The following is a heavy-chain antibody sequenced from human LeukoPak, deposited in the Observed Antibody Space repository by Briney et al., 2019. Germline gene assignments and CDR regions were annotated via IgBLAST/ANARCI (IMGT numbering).Heavy chain of an antibody. D-gene: IGHD3-10*01. J-gene: IGHJ3*02. V-gene: IGHV1-18*01. Sequence: ASVKVSCKASGYTFTSYGISWVRQAPGQGLEWMGWISAYNGNTNYAQKFQGRVTMTRDTSTSTVYMELSSLRSEDTAVYYCARGGGGLTYIMIRGVTKDAFDIWGQGTMVTVSS. CDR2: ISAYNGNT. CDR3: ARGGGGLTYIMIRGVTKDAFDI. CDR1: GYTFTSYG.